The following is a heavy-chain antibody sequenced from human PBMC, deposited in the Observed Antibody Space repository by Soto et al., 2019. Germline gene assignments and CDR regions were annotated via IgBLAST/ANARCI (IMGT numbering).Heavy chain of an antibody. V-gene: IGHV3-48*03. Sequence: LRLSCQASGFNFRLYEMHWVRKAPGKGLEWVSYISSSGLTTYYADFAEGRFTISRDNAKDSLYLHLNSQRVGDTAVYYCARYGTRGDWWGLGTQVTVSS. CDR3: ARYGTRGDW. CDR1: GFNFRLYE. J-gene: IGHJ5*01. D-gene: IGHD3-10*01. CDR2: ISSSGLTT.